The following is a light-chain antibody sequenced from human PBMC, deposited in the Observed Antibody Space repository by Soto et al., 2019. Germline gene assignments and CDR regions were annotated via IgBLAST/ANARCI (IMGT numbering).Light chain of an antibody. CDR2: AAF. V-gene: IGKV1-12*01. J-gene: IGKJ5*01. CDR3: QQADSFPVT. CDR1: EDINSR. Sequence: DIQMTQSPSSVSASVGDRVTISCRASEDINSRLAWYQQKPGNAPKLLIYAAFILQSGVPSRCSGYGAGTDFTLSISSLQPEDFATYYCQQADSFPVTFGQGTRLEIK.